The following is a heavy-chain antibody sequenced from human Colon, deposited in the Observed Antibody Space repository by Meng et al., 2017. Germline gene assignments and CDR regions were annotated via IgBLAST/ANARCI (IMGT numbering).Heavy chain of an antibody. CDR1: GGSISSNDW. Sequence: QWRRQEAGPGRVKPSGTLYVPCAVSGGSISSNDWWTWVRQPPGKGLEWIGESFHTGTTNYKPSLRGRVTISVDKSNNQFSLRLSSVTAADTAVYFCVRGRQTYGSGYLYSFDDWGQGALVTVFS. D-gene: IGHD6-25*01. J-gene: IGHJ4*02. CDR2: SFHTGTT. V-gene: IGHV4-4*02. CDR3: VRGRQTYGSGYLYSFDD.